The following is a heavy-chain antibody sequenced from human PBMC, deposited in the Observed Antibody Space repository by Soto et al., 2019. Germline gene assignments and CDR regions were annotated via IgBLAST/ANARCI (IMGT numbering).Heavy chain of an antibody. V-gene: IGHV3-15*01. CDR3: TTSIAAADMRWYYFDY. D-gene: IGHD6-13*01. Sequence: PGGSLRLSCAASEFTFSSYWMSWVRQAPGKGLEWVGRIKSKTDGGTTDYAAPVKGRFTISRDDSKNTLYLQMNSLKTEDTAVYYCTTSIAAADMRWYYFDYWGQGTLVTLSS. CDR2: IKSKTDGGTT. J-gene: IGHJ4*02. CDR1: EFTFSSYW.